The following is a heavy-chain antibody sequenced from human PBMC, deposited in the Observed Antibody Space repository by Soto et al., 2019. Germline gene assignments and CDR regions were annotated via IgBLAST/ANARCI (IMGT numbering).Heavy chain of an antibody. J-gene: IGHJ5*02. D-gene: IGHD6-6*01. Sequence: SETLSLTCTVSGGSISSYYWSWIRQPAGKGLEWIGRIYTSGSTNYNPSLKSRVTMSVDTSKNQFSLKLSSVTAADTAVYYCARYRGAARPRWGVNWFDPWGQGTLVTVPS. V-gene: IGHV4-4*07. CDR3: ARYRGAARPRWGVNWFDP. CDR2: IYTSGST. CDR1: GGSISSYY.